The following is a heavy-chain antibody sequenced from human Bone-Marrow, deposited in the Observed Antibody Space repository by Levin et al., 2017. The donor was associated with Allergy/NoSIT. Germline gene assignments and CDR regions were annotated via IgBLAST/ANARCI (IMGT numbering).Heavy chain of an antibody. CDR3: ARFGGYCSGGSCPDDYYGMDV. D-gene: IGHD2-15*01. CDR1: GFTFSTYG. CDR2: IWYDGNNK. Sequence: QPGGSLRLSCAASGFTFSTYGMHWVRQAPGKGLEWVAVIWYDGNNKYYADSVKGRFTVSRDNSKSTLYLQMNSLRAEDTAVYYCARFGGYCSGGSCPDDYYGMDVWGQGATVTVSS. V-gene: IGHV3-33*01. J-gene: IGHJ6*02.